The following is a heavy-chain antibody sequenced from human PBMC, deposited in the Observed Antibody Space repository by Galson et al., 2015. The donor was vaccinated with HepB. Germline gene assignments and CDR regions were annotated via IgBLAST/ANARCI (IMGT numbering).Heavy chain of an antibody. J-gene: IGHJ6*03. D-gene: IGHD1/OR15-1a*01. V-gene: IGHV3-21*01. CDR3: ARGGLKLEQPRLWYMDV. CDR2: VSPSTNYI. CDR1: GFTFRSYN. Sequence: SLRLSCAASGFTFRSYNMIWVRQPPGKGLEWVSSVSPSTNYIYYTDSVKGRFTISRDNTRNSLYLQVNSLRAEDTAVYYCARGGLKLEQPRLWYMDVWGKGTTVTVSS.